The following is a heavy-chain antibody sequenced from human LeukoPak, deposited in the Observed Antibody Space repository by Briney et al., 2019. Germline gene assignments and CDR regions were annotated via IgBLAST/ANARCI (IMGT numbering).Heavy chain of an antibody. Sequence: PGGSLRLSCAASGFTFSSYWMSWVRQAPGKGLEWLANIKQDGSEKYYVDSVKGRFTISRDNPKNSLYLQMNSLRDEDTAVYYCARYSGNYRAFDIWGQGTMVTVSS. D-gene: IGHD1-26*01. J-gene: IGHJ3*02. V-gene: IGHV3-7*05. CDR1: GFTFSSYW. CDR2: IKQDGSEK. CDR3: ARYSGNYRAFDI.